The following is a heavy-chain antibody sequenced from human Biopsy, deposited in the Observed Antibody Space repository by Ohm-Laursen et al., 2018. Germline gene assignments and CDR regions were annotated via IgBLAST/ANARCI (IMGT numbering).Heavy chain of an antibody. D-gene: IGHD5-12*01. CDR1: GVSINGGRYY. Sequence: SETLSLTCTVSGVSINGGRYYWNWIRHPPGKGLEWIGNIFYSANTYYNPSLKSRVTISVDTSKNQFSLRLSSVTAADTAVHYCARLGSGDYFPTFFDFWGQGALVTVSS. V-gene: IGHV4-31*03. J-gene: IGHJ4*02. CDR3: ARLGSGDYFPTFFDF. CDR2: IFYSANT.